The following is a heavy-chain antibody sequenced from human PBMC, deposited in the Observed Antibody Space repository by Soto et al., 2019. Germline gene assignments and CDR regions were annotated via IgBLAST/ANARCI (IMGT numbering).Heavy chain of an antibody. CDR1: GFTVSSKY. D-gene: IGHD6-19*01. Sequence: EVQLVESGGGSIQPGGSLRLSCAASGFTVSSKYMTWVRQAPGKGLEWVSVIYGGGTTYYADSVKGRFTISRDNSKNTLYLQMTSLTAEDTAVYYCVQTTGWPGFDFWGQGTLVTVSS. CDR3: VQTTGWPGFDF. CDR2: IYGGGTT. J-gene: IGHJ4*02. V-gene: IGHV3-53*01.